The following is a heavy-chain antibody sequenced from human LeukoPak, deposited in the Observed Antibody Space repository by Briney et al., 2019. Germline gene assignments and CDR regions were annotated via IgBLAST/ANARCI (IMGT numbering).Heavy chain of an antibody. Sequence: GGSLRLSCAASGFTVSSNYMSWVRQAPGKGLEWVSVIYSGGSTYYADSVKGRFTISRDNSKNTLYLQMNSLRAEDTAVYYCARERQPNYYYDMDVWGQGTTVTVSS. CDR3: ARERQPNYYYDMDV. V-gene: IGHV3-66*01. CDR1: GFTVSSNY. CDR2: IYSGGST. J-gene: IGHJ6*02.